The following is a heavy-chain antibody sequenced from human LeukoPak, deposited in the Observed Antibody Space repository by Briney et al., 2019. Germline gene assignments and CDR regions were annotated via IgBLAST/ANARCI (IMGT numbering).Heavy chain of an antibody. V-gene: IGHV3-7*01. Sequence: GGSLRLSCAASGFTFRSYWMSWVRQAPGKGLEWVANTKQDGSEKYYVDSVKGRFTISRDDARNSLYLQMNSLRVEDTAVYYCARGAYYYNSGDAFDVWGQGTMVTVSS. CDR2: TKQDGSEK. J-gene: IGHJ3*01. D-gene: IGHD3-10*01. CDR1: GFTFRSYW. CDR3: ARGAYYYNSGDAFDV.